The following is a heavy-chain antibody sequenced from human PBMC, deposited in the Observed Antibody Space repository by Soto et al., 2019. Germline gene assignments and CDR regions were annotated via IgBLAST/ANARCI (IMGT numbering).Heavy chain of an antibody. V-gene: IGHV3-23*01. Sequence: EVQLLESGGGLVQPGGSLRLSCAASGFTFSSYAMSWVRQAPGKGLEWVSAISGSGGSTYYADSVKGRFTISRDKSKNTLYLQMNNLRAEDTAVYYCAKDGHYDFWSGYFPYYFDYWGQGTLVTVSS. D-gene: IGHD3-3*01. J-gene: IGHJ4*02. CDR2: ISGSGGST. CDR3: AKDGHYDFWSGYFPYYFDY. CDR1: GFTFSSYA.